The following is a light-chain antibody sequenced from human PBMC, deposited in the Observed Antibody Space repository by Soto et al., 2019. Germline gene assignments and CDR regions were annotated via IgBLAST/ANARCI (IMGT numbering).Light chain of an antibody. J-gene: IGKJ1*01. V-gene: IGKV1-5*01. CDR1: QSISSW. Sequence: DIQMTQSPSTPSASVGDRVTITCRASQSISSWLAWYQQKPGKAPKLLICDASSLESGVPSRFSGSGSGTEFTLTISSLQPDDFATYYCQQYNSYSGTFGQGTKVDIK. CDR3: QQYNSYSGT. CDR2: DAS.